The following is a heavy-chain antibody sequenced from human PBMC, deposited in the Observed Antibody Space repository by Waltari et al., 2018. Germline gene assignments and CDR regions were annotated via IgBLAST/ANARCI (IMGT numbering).Heavy chain of an antibody. CDR1: GYLFPNYA. D-gene: IGHD3-16*01. V-gene: IGHV7-4-1*02. CDR3: ARGIQLWGRGSWYFDN. Sequence: QVQLVQSGSELKKPGASVKVSCKASGYLFPNYAMNWVRKDPGQGLEWMGWINTKTGNPTYAQGFRGLFVFSLDTSVSTASLQISSLKAEDTAVYYCARGIQLWGRGSWYFDNWGQGTLVTVSS. J-gene: IGHJ4*02. CDR2: INTKTGNP.